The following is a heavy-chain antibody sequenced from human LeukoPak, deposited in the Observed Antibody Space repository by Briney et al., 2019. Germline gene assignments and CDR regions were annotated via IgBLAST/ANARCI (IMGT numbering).Heavy chain of an antibody. V-gene: IGHV3-48*03. Sequence: GGSLRLSCAASGFTFSSYEMNWVRQAPGKGLEWVSYISSSGSTIYYAGSVKGRFTISRDNAKNSLYLQMNSLRAEDTAVYYCARGGYSSSSGRYWGQGTLVTVSS. J-gene: IGHJ4*02. CDR2: ISSSGSTI. CDR3: ARGGYSSSSGRY. D-gene: IGHD6-6*01. CDR1: GFTFSSYE.